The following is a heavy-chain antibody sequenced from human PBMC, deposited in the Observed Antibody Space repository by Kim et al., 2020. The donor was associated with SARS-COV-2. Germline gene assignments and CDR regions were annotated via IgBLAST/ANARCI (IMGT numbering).Heavy chain of an antibody. CDR2: IYYSGST. CDR3: ARVRGYYYDSSGNAFDI. V-gene: IGHV4-31*03. Sequence: TLSLTCTVSGGSISSGGYYWSWIRQHPGKGLEWIGYIYYSGSTYYNPSLKSRVTISVDTSKNQFSLKLSSVTAADTAVYYCARVRGYYYDSSGNAFDIWGQGTMVTVSS. CDR1: GGSISSGGYY. D-gene: IGHD3-22*01. J-gene: IGHJ3*02.